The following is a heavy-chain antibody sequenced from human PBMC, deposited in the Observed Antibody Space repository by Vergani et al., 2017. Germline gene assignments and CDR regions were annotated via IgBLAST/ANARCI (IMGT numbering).Heavy chain of an antibody. V-gene: IGHV5-51*01. CDR2: IYPGDSDT. CDR1: GYNFPIHW. D-gene: IGHD3-16*01. Sequence: VQLVPSGAEVKKPGESLMISCKASGYNFPIHWIGWVRQMPGKGLEWMGVIYPGDSDTRYNPSFQGQVIISVDKSVSTVYLQWSNLKASDTAMYYCARAQGFSYNYGSDYWGQGTLVTVSS. CDR3: ARAQGFSYNYGSDY. J-gene: IGHJ4*02.